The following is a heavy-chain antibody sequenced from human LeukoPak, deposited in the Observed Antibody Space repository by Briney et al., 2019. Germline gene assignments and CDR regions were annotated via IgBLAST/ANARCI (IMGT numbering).Heavy chain of an antibody. Sequence: GESLKISCKGSGYTFTDYCIAWVRQMPGKGLEWMGIIYPSDSDTRYSPSFQGQVTFSADKSINTAYLQWSSLRASDTAIYYCARQCCRGASPGFDPWGQGTLVTVSS. CDR2: IYPSDSDT. D-gene: IGHD3-10*01. CDR1: GYTFTDYC. J-gene: IGHJ5*02. CDR3: ARQCCRGASPGFDP. V-gene: IGHV5-51*01.